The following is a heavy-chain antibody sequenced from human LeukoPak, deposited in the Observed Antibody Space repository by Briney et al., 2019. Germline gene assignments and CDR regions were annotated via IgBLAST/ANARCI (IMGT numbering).Heavy chain of an antibody. CDR2: GGSGGST. CDR1: GFIFSSYA. J-gene: IGHJ6*03. Sequence: GGSLRLSCAASGFIFSSYAMSWVRQAPGKGLEWVTYGGSGGSTYYADSVKGRFTVSRDNSKSTLYLQMNSLTAEDTAVYYCAKMRGQYYHSYYMDAWGKGTTVTVSS. V-gene: IGHV3-23*01. CDR3: AKMRGQYYHSYYMDA.